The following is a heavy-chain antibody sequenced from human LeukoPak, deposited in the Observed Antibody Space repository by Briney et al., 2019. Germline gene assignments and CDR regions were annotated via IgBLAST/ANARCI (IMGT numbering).Heavy chain of an antibody. CDR2: IYYSGST. CDR3: ARAPTLYARRFDY. V-gene: IGHV4-59*12. CDR1: GGSISSYY. J-gene: IGHJ4*02. D-gene: IGHD2-8*01. Sequence: SETLSLTCTVSGGSISSYYWSWIRQPPGKGLEWIGYIYYSGSTNYNPSLKSRVTISVDTSKNQFSLKLSSVTAADTAVYYCARAPTLYARRFDYWGQGTLVTVSS.